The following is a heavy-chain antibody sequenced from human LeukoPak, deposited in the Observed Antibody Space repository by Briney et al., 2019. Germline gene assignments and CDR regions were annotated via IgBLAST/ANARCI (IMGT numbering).Heavy chain of an antibody. CDR2: ISVNNGGT. Sequence: ASVKVSCKASGYTFTTYSLAWVRQVPGQSLEWMGWISVNNGGTNYAQSFQDRVTLTRDTSTNTAYLEPRSLRSDDTAIIYCATATQPRGYFLHWGQGTLVTVSS. CDR3: ATATQPRGYFLH. CDR1: GYTFTTYS. J-gene: IGHJ1*01. D-gene: IGHD2-2*01. V-gene: IGHV1-18*01.